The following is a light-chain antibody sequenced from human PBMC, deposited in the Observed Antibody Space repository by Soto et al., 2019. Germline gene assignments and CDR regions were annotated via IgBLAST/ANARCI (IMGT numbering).Light chain of an antibody. CDR3: GADHGSGSNFVYV. J-gene: IGLJ1*01. V-gene: IGLV9-49*01. CDR2: VGTGGIVG. CDR1: SGYSNYN. Sequence: QPVLTQPPSASASLGASVTLTCTLSSGYSNYNVDWYQQSPGKGPRFVMRVGTGGIVGSKGDGIPDRFSVLGSGLNRYLTIKNIQEEDESDYHCGADHGSGSNFVYVVGTGTKVTVL.